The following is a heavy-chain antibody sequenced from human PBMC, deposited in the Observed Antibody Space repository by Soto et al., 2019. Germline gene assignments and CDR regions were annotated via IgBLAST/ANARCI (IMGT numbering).Heavy chain of an antibody. CDR2: IYWDDDK. D-gene: IGHD2-15*01. V-gene: IGHV2-5*02. J-gene: IGHJ4*02. CDR3: AHRPSYCSGGSCYSGFDY. CDR1: GFSLSTSGVG. Sequence: QITLKESGPTLVKPALTLTLTCTFSGFSLSTSGVGVGWIRQPPGKALEWLALIYWDDDKRYSPSLKSRLTITKDTSKNQVVLTMTNMDPVDTATYYCAHRPSYCSGGSCYSGFDYWGQGTLVTVSS.